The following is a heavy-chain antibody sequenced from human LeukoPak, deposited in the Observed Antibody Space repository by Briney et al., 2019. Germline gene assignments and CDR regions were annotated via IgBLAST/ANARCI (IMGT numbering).Heavy chain of an antibody. D-gene: IGHD6-19*01. CDR2: ITSSSTYV. Sequence: GGSLRLSCAASGFTFSSYAMSWVRRAPGKGLEWVSLITSSSTYVESADSVKGRFTISRDNAKNSLSLQMNSLRAEDTAVYYCARDFGWGGALDIWGQGTMVTVSS. V-gene: IGHV3-21*01. CDR3: ARDFGWGGALDI. CDR1: GFTFSSYA. J-gene: IGHJ3*02.